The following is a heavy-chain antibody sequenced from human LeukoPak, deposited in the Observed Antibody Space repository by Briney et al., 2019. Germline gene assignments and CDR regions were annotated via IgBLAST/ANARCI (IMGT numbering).Heavy chain of an antibody. V-gene: IGHV3-9*01. CDR3: ANSLTYYYDSSGPFQH. CDR1: GFTFDDYA. D-gene: IGHD3-22*01. J-gene: IGHJ1*01. Sequence: GGSLRLSCAASGFTFDDYAMHWVRHAPGKGLEWVSGISWNSGSIGYADSVKVRFTISRYNANNSLYLQMNSLSAEDTALYYCANSLTYYYDSSGPFQHWGQGTLVTVSS. CDR2: ISWNSGSI.